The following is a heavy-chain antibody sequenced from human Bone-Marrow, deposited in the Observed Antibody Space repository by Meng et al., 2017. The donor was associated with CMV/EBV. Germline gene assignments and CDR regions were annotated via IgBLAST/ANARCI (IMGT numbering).Heavy chain of an antibody. Sequence: TCSSYTISWVRQAPGQGLEWMGRIIPILGIANYAQKFQGRVTITADKSTSTAYMELSSLRSEDTAVYYCARGGLAGPRYYYYGMDVWGQGTTVTVSS. CDR2: IIPILGIA. D-gene: IGHD6-19*01. CDR1: TCSSYT. CDR3: ARGGLAGPRYYYYGMDV. V-gene: IGHV1-69*02. J-gene: IGHJ6*02.